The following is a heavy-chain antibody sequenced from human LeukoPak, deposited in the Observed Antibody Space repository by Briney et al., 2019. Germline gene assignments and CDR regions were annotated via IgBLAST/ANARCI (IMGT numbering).Heavy chain of an antibody. CDR3: VKEVGAGAFDI. Sequence: PGGSLRLSCAASGFSFSGYGMHWVRQAPGKGLEWVTSIRYDGSDKNYADSVKGRFTISRDNSKNMVFLQMSSLRPEDTAVYFCVKEVGAGAFDIWGQGTMVTVS. J-gene: IGHJ3*02. D-gene: IGHD1-26*01. CDR2: IRYDGSDK. V-gene: IGHV3-30*02. CDR1: GFSFSGYG.